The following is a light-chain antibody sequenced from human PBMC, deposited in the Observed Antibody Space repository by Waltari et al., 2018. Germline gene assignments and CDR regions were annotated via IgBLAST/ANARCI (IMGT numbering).Light chain of an antibody. CDR3: QSADSSGTFVV. CDR1: ALPKQY. CDR2: KDS. J-gene: IGLJ2*01. Sequence: SYELTQPPSVSVSPGQPATITCTGDALPKQYASWYQQKPGQAPVLVIYKDSERPSGIPERFSGSSSGTTVTLTISGVQAEDEADYYCQSADSSGTFVVFGGGTKLTVL. V-gene: IGLV3-25*03.